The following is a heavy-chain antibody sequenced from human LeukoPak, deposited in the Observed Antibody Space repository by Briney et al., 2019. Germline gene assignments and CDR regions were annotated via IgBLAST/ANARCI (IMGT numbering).Heavy chain of an antibody. D-gene: IGHD2-2*01. Sequence: SETLSLTCTVSGGSISSYYWSWIRQPPGKGLEWIGYIYHSGSTNYNPSLKSRVTISVDTSKNQFSLKLSSVTAADTAVYYCARVPYCSSTSCYEPYYGMDVWGQGTTVTVSS. V-gene: IGHV4-59*01. CDR1: GGSISSYY. CDR2: IYHSGST. J-gene: IGHJ6*02. CDR3: ARVPYCSSTSCYEPYYGMDV.